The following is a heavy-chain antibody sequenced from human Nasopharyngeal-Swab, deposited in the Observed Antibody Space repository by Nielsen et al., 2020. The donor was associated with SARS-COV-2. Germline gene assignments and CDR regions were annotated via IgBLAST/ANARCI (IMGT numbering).Heavy chain of an antibody. CDR3: ARAPIYSYGYDYYGMDV. Sequence: VRQAPGKGLEWVSYISSSSSTIYYADSVKGRFTISRDNAKNSLYLQMNSLRGEDTAVYYCARAPIYSYGYDYYGMDVWGQGTTVTVSS. D-gene: IGHD5-18*01. V-gene: IGHV3-48*01. J-gene: IGHJ6*02. CDR2: ISSSSSTI.